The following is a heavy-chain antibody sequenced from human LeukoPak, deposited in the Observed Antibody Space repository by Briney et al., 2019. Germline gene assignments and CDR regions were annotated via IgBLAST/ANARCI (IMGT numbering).Heavy chain of an antibody. CDR2: IYYSGST. D-gene: IGHD1-26*01. Sequence: SETLSLTCIVSGDAISTYYWSWIRQSPGKGLEWIGYIYYSGSTNYNPSLKSRVTISVDTSKNQFSLKLSSVTAADTAVYYCARDNLGSYGWFDPWGQGTLVTVSS. V-gene: IGHV4-59*01. CDR3: ARDNLGSYGWFDP. J-gene: IGHJ5*02. CDR1: GDAISTYY.